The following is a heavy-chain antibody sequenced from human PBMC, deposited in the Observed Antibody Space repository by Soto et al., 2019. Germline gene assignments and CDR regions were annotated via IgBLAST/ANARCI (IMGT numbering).Heavy chain of an antibody. Sequence: QVTLKESGPVLVKPAETLTLTCTVSGFSLSNARMGVSWIRQPPGKALEWLSHIFSNDEKSYSTSLKSRLTISKETSKSQVVLTMTNMDPVDTATYYCARHGRGVGARPLDYWGQGTLVTVSS. CDR2: IFSNDEK. J-gene: IGHJ4*02. D-gene: IGHD1-26*01. CDR1: GFSLSNARMG. CDR3: ARHGRGVGARPLDY. V-gene: IGHV2-26*01.